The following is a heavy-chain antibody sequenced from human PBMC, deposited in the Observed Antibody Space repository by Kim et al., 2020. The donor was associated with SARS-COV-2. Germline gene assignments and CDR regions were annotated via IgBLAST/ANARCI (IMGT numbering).Heavy chain of an antibody. J-gene: IGHJ6*02. CDR3: ARPSGGQLDQAYGMDV. CDR2: IDPSDSYT. Sequence: GESLKISCKGSGYSFTSYWISWVRQMPGKGLEWMGRIDPSDSYTNYSPSFQGHVTISADKSISTAYLQWSSLKASDTAMYYCARPSGGQLDQAYGMDVWGQGTTVTVSS. CDR1: GYSFTSYW. V-gene: IGHV5-10-1*01. D-gene: IGHD6-6*01.